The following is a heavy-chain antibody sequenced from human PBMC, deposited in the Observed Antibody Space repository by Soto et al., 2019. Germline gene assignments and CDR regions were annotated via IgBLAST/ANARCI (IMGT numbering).Heavy chain of an antibody. CDR1: GFTLRRYP. CDR2: ITGSVKYI. D-gene: IGHD2-15*01. CDR3: AGDQGVAMSDIGY. Sequence: GGSLRFSCAGSGFTLRRYPKNRVGQTQGKAEERVTTITGSVKYIYYPAAVKGRITISRDNAKNSLFLQMNSLRAEDTAVYFCAGDQGVAMSDIGYWGQGTLVTVSS. J-gene: IGHJ4*02. V-gene: IGHV3-21*01.